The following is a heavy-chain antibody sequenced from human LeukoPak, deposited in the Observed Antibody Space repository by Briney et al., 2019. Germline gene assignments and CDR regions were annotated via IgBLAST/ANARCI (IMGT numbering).Heavy chain of an antibody. CDR3: ASSRFRGGSYRSLGPDA. D-gene: IGHD3-16*02. CDR1: GGSISSGGYY. V-gene: IGHV4-31*03. CDR2: IYYSGST. J-gene: IGHJ6*02. Sequence: SQTLSLTCTVSGGSISSGGYYRSWIRQHPGKGLEWIGYIYYSGSTYYNPSLKSRVTISVDTSKNQFSLKLSSVTAADTAVYYCASSRFRGGSYRSLGPDAWGQGTTVTVSS.